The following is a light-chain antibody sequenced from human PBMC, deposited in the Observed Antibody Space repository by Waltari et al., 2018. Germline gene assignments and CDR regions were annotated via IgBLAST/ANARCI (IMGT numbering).Light chain of an antibody. CDR3: ASYAGTTGVL. CDR2: EVT. J-gene: IGLJ3*02. Sequence: QSVLTQPPSASGSPGQSVTISCTGTSSDVGAYNDVSWFQQHPGKVPKLLIYEVTKRSSGVPGRFSGSKSGNSASLTVSGLQAEDEAHYYCASYAGTTGVLFGGGTKLTVL. V-gene: IGLV2-8*01. CDR1: SSDVGAYND.